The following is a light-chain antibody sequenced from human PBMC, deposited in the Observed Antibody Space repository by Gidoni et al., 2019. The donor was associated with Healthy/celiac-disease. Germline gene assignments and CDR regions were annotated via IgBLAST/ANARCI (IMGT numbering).Light chain of an antibody. Sequence: EIVLTQSPGTLSLSPGERATLSCRASQSVSSSYLAWYQQKPGQAPRLLIYGASSRATGIPDRFSGSGSGTDVTLTISRLEPEDVAVYYCQQYGSSPPGTFGQGTKVEIK. J-gene: IGKJ1*01. CDR3: QQYGSSPPGT. V-gene: IGKV3-20*01. CDR1: QSVSSSY. CDR2: GAS.